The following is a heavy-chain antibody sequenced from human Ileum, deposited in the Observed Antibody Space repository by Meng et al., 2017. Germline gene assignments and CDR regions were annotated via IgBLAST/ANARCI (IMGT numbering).Heavy chain of an antibody. V-gene: IGHV3-30*01. CDR2: MSYDGNNK. CDR3: ATPGGSGWSRGFDY. CDR1: GFTFSNVG. D-gene: IGHD6-19*01. Sequence: VQLWGSGGGWVQPGRSLRLSCEVSGFTFSNVGLHWVRQAPGKGLEWVAVMSYDGNNKYYADSVKGRFTISRDNSKNTLFLQMNSLRAEDTAVYYCATPGGSGWSRGFDYWGQGTLVTVSS. J-gene: IGHJ4*02.